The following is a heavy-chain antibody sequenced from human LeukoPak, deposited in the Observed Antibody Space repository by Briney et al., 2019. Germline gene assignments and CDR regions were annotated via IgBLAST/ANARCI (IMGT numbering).Heavy chain of an antibody. V-gene: IGHV3-30*18. CDR2: ISYDGSNK. Sequence: GGSLRLSCAASGFTFSSYGMHWVRQAPGKGLEWVAVISYDGSNKYYADSVKGRFTISRDNSKNTLYLQMNSLRAEDTAVYYCAKDISADFDWLVGYYFDYWGQGTLVTVSS. D-gene: IGHD3-9*01. CDR3: AKDISADFDWLVGYYFDY. J-gene: IGHJ4*02. CDR1: GFTFSSYG.